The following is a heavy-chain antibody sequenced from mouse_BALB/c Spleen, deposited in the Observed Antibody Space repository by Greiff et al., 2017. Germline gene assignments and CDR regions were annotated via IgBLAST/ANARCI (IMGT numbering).Heavy chain of an antibody. J-gene: IGHJ1*01. Sequence: VQLQQSAAELARPGASVKMSCKASGYTFTSYTMHWVKQRPGQGLEWIGYINPSSGYTEYNQKFKDKTTLTADKSSSTAYMQLSSLTSEDSAVYYCARRYYGSSYGYFDVWGAGTTVTVSS. CDR3: ARRYYGSSYGYFDV. V-gene: IGHV1-4*02. CDR1: GYTFTSYT. D-gene: IGHD1-1*01. CDR2: INPSSGYT.